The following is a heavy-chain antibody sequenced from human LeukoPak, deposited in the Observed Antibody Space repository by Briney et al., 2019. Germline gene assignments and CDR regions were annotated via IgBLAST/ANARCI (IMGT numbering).Heavy chain of an antibody. CDR1: GGSISSYY. J-gene: IGHJ5*02. Sequence: SETLSLTCTVSGGSISSYYWSWIRQPPGKGLEWIGYIYTSGSTNYNPSLKSRVTISVDTSKNQFSLKLSSVTAADTAVYYCARRGVGARALWFDPWGRGTLVTVSS. D-gene: IGHD1-26*01. CDR3: ARRGVGARALWFDP. V-gene: IGHV4-4*09. CDR2: IYTSGST.